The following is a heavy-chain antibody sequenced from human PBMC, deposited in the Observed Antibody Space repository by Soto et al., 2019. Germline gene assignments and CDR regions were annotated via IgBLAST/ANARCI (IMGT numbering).Heavy chain of an antibody. J-gene: IGHJ3*01. CDR2: INAGNGNT. Sequence: ASVKVSCKASGYTFTSYAMHWVRQAPGQRLEWMGWINAGNGNTKYSQKFQGRVTITRDTSASTAYMELSSLRSEDTAVYYCARDRFLGDYDYIWGSSDAFDVWGEGTMVTVPS. D-gene: IGHD3-16*01. CDR1: GYTFTSYA. V-gene: IGHV1-3*01. CDR3: ARDRFLGDYDYIWGSSDAFDV.